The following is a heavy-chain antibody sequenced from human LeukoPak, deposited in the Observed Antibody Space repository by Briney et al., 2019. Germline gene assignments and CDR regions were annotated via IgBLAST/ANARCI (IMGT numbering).Heavy chain of an antibody. D-gene: IGHD4-17*01. CDR1: GGTFSSYA. V-gene: IGHV1-69*05. CDR2: IIPIFGTA. J-gene: IGHJ4*02. CDR3: ARGFYGDYYNFDY. Sequence: ASVKVSCKASGGTFSSYAISWVRQAPGQGLEWMGGIIPIFGTANYAQKFQGRVTITTDESTSTAYMELSSLRSEDTAVYYCARGFYGDYYNFDYWGQGTLVTVSS.